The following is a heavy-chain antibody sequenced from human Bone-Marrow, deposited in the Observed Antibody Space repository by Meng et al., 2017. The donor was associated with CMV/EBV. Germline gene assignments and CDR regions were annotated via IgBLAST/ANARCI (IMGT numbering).Heavy chain of an antibody. V-gene: IGHV3-9*01. CDR3: AKDISHQLRCMEV. J-gene: IGHJ6*02. D-gene: IGHD2-2*01. CDR1: GFTFDDYA. Sequence: GGSLRLSCAASGFTFDDYAMHWVRQAPGKGLEWVSGISWNSGSIGYADSVKGRFTISRDNAKNSLYLQMNSLRAEDTALYYCAKDISHQLRCMEVWGQGTTVTVSS. CDR2: ISWNSGSI.